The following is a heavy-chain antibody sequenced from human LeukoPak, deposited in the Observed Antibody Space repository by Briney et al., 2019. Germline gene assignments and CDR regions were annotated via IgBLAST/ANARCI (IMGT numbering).Heavy chain of an antibody. D-gene: IGHD5-12*01. Sequence: PGGSLRLSCAASGFTFSNYWMTWVRQAQGKGLEWVAVINQDATKEYYMDSVKARFTISRDNAKNSVSLQMNSLRAEDTAVYYCVRDGGVSGYDLLDYWGQGTLVTVSS. CDR3: VRDGGVSGYDLLDY. V-gene: IGHV3-7*01. J-gene: IGHJ4*02. CDR2: INQDATKE. CDR1: GFTFSNYW.